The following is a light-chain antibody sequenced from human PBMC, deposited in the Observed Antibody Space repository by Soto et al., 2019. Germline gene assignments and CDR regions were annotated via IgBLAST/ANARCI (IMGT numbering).Light chain of an antibody. J-gene: IGKJ1*01. V-gene: IGKV1-39*01. CDR3: QQTYTAPGT. Sequence: DIQMTQSPSPLSASVGDSVTITCRASQTIKTYLNWYRHKPGKAPELLIYAASRLQSGVASRFGGSGSGTYFILTISSLQPDDLATYYCQQTYTAPGTFGQGTKVEI. CDR2: AAS. CDR1: QTIKTY.